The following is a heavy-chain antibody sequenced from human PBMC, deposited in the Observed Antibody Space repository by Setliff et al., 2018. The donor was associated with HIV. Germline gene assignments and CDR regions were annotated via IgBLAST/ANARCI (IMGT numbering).Heavy chain of an antibody. D-gene: IGHD6-13*01. CDR3: ARGLTAPAAAGS. CDR2: ISDSGTT. V-gene: IGHV4-59*08. J-gene: IGHJ5*02. CDR1: GGSISSHY. Sequence: PSETLSLTCTVSGGSISSHYWSWIRQPPGKGLEWIAWISDSGTTNYNPSLKSRVTISIDMSKNHFSLNLKSVTAADTAIYYCARGLTAPAAAGSWGQGMLVTVSS.